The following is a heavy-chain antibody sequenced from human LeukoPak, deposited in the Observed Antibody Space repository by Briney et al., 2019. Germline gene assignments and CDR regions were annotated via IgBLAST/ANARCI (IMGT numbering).Heavy chain of an antibody. J-gene: IGHJ4*02. Sequence: GASVKVSCKASGYTFTSYYMHWVRQAPGQGLEWMGIINPSGGSTSYAQKFQGRVTMTRDMSTSTVYMELSSLRSEDTAGYYCARVLRGYYGSGSYYPAGYWGQGTLVTVSS. CDR1: GYTFTSYY. CDR3: ARVLRGYYGSGSYYPAGY. CDR2: INPSGGST. D-gene: IGHD3-10*01. V-gene: IGHV1-46*01.